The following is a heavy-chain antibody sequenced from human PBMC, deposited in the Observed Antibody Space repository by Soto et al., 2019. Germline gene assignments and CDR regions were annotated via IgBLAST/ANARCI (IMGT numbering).Heavy chain of an antibody. CDR1: GGTFSSYA. D-gene: IGHD3-22*01. CDR3: ARGDYDSSGYYYHWYFDL. V-gene: IGHV1-69*13. CDR2: IIPIFGTA. Sequence: SVKVSCKASGGTFSSYAISWVRQAPGQGLEWMGGIIPIFGTANYAQKFQGRVTITADESTSTAYMELSSLRSEDTAVYYCARGDYDSSGYYYHWYFDLWGRGTLVTVSS. J-gene: IGHJ2*01.